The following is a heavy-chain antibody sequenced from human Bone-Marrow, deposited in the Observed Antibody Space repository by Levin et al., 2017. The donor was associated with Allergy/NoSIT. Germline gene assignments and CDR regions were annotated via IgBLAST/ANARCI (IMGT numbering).Heavy chain of an antibody. CDR3: ERRNDFWSRTHGGYYFFMDV. CDR2: ISGSSSYI. Sequence: GESLKISCAASGFTFSSYTMNWVRQAPGKGLEWVSSISGSSSYITFSDSVKGRLTISRDNAKNSLFLQMNNLRAEDTAVYYCERRNDFWSRTHGGYYFFMDVWGTGTTVTVSS. CDR1: GFTFSSYT. D-gene: IGHD3-3*01. V-gene: IGHV3-21*01. J-gene: IGHJ6*03.